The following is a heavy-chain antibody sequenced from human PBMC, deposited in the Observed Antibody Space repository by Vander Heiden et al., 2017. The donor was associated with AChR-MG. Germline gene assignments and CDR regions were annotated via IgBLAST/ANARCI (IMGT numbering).Heavy chain of an antibody. CDR2: IKEDGSEK. CDR3: ARGLWRFLECPSLY. V-gene: IGHV3-7*01. Sequence: EVQLLESGGGLVQPGGSLRLSCAASGFSFSSYWMSWVRQAPGKGLEWVANIKEDGSEKYYVDSVKGRFTISRDNAKNSLYLQMNSLRVEDTAVYYCARGLWRFLECPSLYWGQGTLVTVSS. CDR1: GFSFSSYW. D-gene: IGHD3-3*01. J-gene: IGHJ4*02.